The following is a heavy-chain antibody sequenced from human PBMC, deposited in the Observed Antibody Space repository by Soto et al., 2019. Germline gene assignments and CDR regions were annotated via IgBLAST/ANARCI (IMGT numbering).Heavy chain of an antibody. J-gene: IGHJ4*02. CDR3: ARATTSTVVTPYYFDY. CDR2: INHSGST. CDR1: GGSFSGYY. D-gene: IGHD4-17*01. Sequence: PSETLSLTCAVYGGSFSGYYCSWIRQPPGKGLEWIGEINHSGSTNYNPSLKSRVTISVDTSKNQFSLKLSSVTAADTAVYYCARATTSTVVTPYYFDYWGQGTLVTVSS. V-gene: IGHV4-34*01.